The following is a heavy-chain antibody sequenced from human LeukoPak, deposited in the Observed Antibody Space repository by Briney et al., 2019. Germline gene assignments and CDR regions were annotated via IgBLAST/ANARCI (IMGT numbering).Heavy chain of an antibody. J-gene: IGHJ4*02. D-gene: IGHD6-13*01. CDR3: AKDAGIAAAGPSLGY. CDR1: GFTFSSYA. CDR2: ISGSGGST. V-gene: IGHV3-23*01. Sequence: GGSLRLSCAASGFTFSSYAMSWVRQAPGKGLEGVSAISGSGGSTYYAESVKGRFTISRDNSKNTLYLQMNSLRAEDTAVYYCAKDAGIAAAGPSLGYWGQGTLVTVSS.